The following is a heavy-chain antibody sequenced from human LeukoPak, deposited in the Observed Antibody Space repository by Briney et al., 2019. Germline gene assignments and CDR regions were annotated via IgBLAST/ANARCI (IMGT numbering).Heavy chain of an antibody. CDR1: GGSFSGYY. J-gene: IGHJ4*02. V-gene: IGHV4-34*01. CDR2: INHSGST. CDR3: ARVGVGAPKLPYFDY. D-gene: IGHD1-26*01. Sequence: PGGSLRLSCAVYGGSFSGYYWSWIRQPPGKGLEWIGEINHSGSTNYNPSPKSRVTISVDTSKNQFSLKLSSVTAADTAVYYCARVGVGAPKLPYFDYWGQGTLVTVSS.